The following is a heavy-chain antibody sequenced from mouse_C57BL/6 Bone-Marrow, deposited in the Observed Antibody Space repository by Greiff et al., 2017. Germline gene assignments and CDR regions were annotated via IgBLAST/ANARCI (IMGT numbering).Heavy chain of an antibody. CDR1: GFTFTDYD. CDR2: IDPVTCGT. CDR3: TREDDGSSYGDFFDY. Sequence: VQLLQSGAGLVRPGGSVKLSCKASGFTFTDYDMHCVKQTPVHGLEWIGAIDPVTCGTYYNHKVKGQATLTADKSYSTAYMELRSLTSEDSAVYYCTREDDGSSYGDFFDYGGQGTTLTVSS. J-gene: IGHJ2*01. V-gene: IGHV1-23*01. D-gene: IGHD1-1*01.